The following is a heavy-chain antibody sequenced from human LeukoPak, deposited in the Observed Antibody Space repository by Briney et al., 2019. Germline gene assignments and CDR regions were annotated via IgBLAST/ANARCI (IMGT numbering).Heavy chain of an antibody. D-gene: IGHD2-15*01. V-gene: IGHV1-2*02. J-gene: IGHJ4*02. CDR1: GYTFTGYF. CDR2: INPNSGGT. CDR3: ARDQPHRSGSYPFDY. Sequence: ASVKVSCKASGYTFTGYFIHWVRQAPGQGLEWMGWINPNSGGTNYAQKLQGRVTMTTDTSTSTAYMELRSLRSGDTAVYYCARDQPHRSGSYPFDYWGQGTLVTVSS.